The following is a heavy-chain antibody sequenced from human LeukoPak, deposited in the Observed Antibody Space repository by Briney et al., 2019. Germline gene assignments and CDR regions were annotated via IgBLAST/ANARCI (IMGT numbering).Heavy chain of an antibody. V-gene: IGHV3-43*02. J-gene: IGHJ4*02. CDR3: AKDSSGWKPGR. CDR2: ISGDGGRT. Sequence: PGGSLRLSCAASGFTFDDYAMHWVRQAPGKGLEWVSLISGDGGRTFYADSVKGRFTISRDSSKNSLYLQMNSLRTEDSALYYWAKDSSGWKPGRWGQGTLVTVSS. D-gene: IGHD1-1*01. CDR1: GFTFDDYA.